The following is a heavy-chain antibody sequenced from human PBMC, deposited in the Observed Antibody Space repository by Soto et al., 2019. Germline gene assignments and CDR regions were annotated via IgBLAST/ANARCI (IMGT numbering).Heavy chain of an antibody. V-gene: IGHV3-23*01. Sequence: GGSLRLSCAASGFTFSNYAMSWVRQAPGKGLEWVSSISGGGSSTYYVDSVKGRFTISRDNSKNTIYLQMNSLRAEDTAVYYCAKVPAYDYVWGTYYYFDYWGLGALVTVSS. J-gene: IGHJ4*02. CDR3: AKVPAYDYVWGTYYYFDY. D-gene: IGHD3-16*01. CDR1: GFTFSNYA. CDR2: ISGGGSST.